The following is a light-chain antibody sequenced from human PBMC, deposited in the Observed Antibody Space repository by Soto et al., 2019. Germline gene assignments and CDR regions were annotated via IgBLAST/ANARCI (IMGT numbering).Light chain of an antibody. Sequence: EIVLTQSPGTLSLSPGEGSTLSCRASQSVSSSYLAWYQQKPGQAPRLLIYGASSRATGIPDRFSGSGSGTDITLTISRLEPEDFEVYYCQQYGSSPRTFGQGTKLEIK. J-gene: IGKJ2*01. CDR1: QSVSSSY. V-gene: IGKV3-20*01. CDR3: QQYGSSPRT. CDR2: GAS.